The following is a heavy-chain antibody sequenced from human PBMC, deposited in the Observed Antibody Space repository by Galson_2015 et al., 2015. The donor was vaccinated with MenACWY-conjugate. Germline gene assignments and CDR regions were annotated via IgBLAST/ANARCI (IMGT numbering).Heavy chain of an antibody. J-gene: IGHJ4*02. CDR2: ISRSSSYA. CDR1: GFTFSDYY. CDR3: ARASREVDY. V-gene: IGHV3-11*06. D-gene: IGHD3-10*01. Sequence: SLRLSCAASGFTFSDYYMSWIRQAPGKGLEWVSFISRSSSYAVYADSVKGRFTISRDDAKNSLYLQMNSLSAEDTAVYFCARASREVDYWGQGTLVTVSS.